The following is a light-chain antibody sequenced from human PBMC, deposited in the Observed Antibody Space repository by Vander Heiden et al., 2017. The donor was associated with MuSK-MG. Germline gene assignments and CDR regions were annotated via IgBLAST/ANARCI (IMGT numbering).Light chain of an antibody. CDR2: DDS. J-gene: IGLJ2*01. Sequence: SYVLTQPPSVSVAPGQTARITCGGNKVGSKSVHGYEPKPGPAPVLVVYDDSDRPSGIPERFSGSNSGNTATMTISRVEAGDEADYYCQVWDSSSDHPVFGGGTKLTVL. V-gene: IGLV3-21*02. CDR1: KVGSKS. CDR3: QVWDSSSDHPV.